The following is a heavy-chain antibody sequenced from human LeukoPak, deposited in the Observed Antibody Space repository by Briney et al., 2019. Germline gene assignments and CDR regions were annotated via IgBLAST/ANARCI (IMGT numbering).Heavy chain of an antibody. J-gene: IGHJ4*02. CDR3: ARGPSRGVITS. CDR2: IYSGGST. CDR1: GFTFSNLW. Sequence: GGSLRLSCAASGFTFSNLWMTWVRQAPGKGLEWVSVIYSGGSTYYADSVKGRFTISRDNSKNTLYLQMNSLRAEDTAVYYCARGPSRGVITSWGQGTLVTVSS. V-gene: IGHV3-66*01. D-gene: IGHD3-10*01.